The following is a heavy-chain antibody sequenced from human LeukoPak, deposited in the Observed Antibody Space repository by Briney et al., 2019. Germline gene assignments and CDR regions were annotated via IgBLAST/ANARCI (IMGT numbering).Heavy chain of an antibody. Sequence: SETLSLTCTVSGYSISSGYYWGWIRQPPGKGLEWIGSIYHSGSTYYDPSLKSRVTISVDTSKNQFSLKLSSVTAADTAVYYCARGSRIKVAGTSLDHWGQGTLVTVSS. V-gene: IGHV4-38-2*02. D-gene: IGHD6-19*01. CDR2: IYHSGST. CDR1: GYSISSGYY. CDR3: ARGSRIKVAGTSLDH. J-gene: IGHJ4*02.